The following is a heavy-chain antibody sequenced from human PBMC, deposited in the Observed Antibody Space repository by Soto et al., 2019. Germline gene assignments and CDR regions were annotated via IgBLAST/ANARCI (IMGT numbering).Heavy chain of an antibody. CDR3: ARAWGWVDTAMFVLDY. CDR2: IYYSAST. D-gene: IGHD5-18*01. CDR1: GGSISSGGYY. Sequence: QVQLQESGPGLVKPSQTLSLTCTVSGGSISSGGYYWSWIRQHPGKGLEWIGYIYYSASTYYNPSLKIRFTISVDTSKNQFSLKLSSVTAADTAVYYCARAWGWVDTAMFVLDYWGQGTLVTVSS. J-gene: IGHJ4*02. V-gene: IGHV4-31*03.